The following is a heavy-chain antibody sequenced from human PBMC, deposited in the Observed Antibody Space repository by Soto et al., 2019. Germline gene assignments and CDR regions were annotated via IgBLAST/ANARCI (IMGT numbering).Heavy chain of an antibody. J-gene: IGHJ5*02. Sequence: ASGPTLVNPTQTLTLTCTFSGFSLSTSGVGVGWIRQPPGKALEWLALIYWNDDKRYSPSLKSRLTITKDTSKNQVVLTMTNMDPVDTATYYCAHRRGLATYYYDSSGSNWFDPWGQGTLVTVSS. CDR1: GFSLSTSGVG. CDR2: IYWNDDK. V-gene: IGHV2-5*01. D-gene: IGHD3-22*01. CDR3: AHRRGLATYYYDSSGSNWFDP.